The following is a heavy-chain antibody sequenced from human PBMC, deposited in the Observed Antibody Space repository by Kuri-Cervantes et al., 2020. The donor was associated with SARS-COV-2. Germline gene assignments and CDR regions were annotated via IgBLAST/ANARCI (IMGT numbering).Heavy chain of an antibody. J-gene: IGHJ6*02. D-gene: IGHD2-2*01. CDR3: AQDVQYCTRTSCSHYDYYGMDV. CDR2: ISYDGSNK. CDR1: GFTFSSYA. V-gene: IGHV3-30-3*01. Sequence: GGSLRLSCAASGFTFSSYAMHWVRQAPGKGLEWVAVISYDGSNKYYADSVKGRFTISRDDSNNTLYLQMNSLRPEDTAVYYCAQDVQYCTRTSCSHYDYYGMDVWGQGTTVTVSS.